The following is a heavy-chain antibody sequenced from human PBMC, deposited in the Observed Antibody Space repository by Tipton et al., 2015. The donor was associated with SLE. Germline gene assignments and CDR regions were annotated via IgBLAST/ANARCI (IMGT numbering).Heavy chain of an antibody. Sequence: GSLRLSCAASGFTFDDYAMHWVRQAPGKGLEWVSYISSSGSTIYYADSVKGRFTISRDNAKNSLYLQMNSLRAEDTAVYYCASGARQPDYYYYMDVWGKGTTVTVSS. D-gene: IGHD1-26*01. CDR1: GFTFDDYA. J-gene: IGHJ6*03. V-gene: IGHV3-48*03. CDR3: ASGARQPDYYYYMDV. CDR2: ISSSGSTI.